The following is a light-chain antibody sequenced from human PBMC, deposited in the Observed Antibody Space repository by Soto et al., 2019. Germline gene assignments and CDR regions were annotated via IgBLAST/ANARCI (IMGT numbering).Light chain of an antibody. CDR3: QQYNTWPPT. CDR1: QSVRSN. J-gene: IGKJ1*01. Sequence: EIVVAQSPATLSVSPGERVTLSCRASQSVRSNLAWYQQKPGQAPRLLIYGASTRATGIPARFSGSGSGTEFTLTISSLQSEDFALYYCQQYNTWPPTFGQGAKVDI. V-gene: IGKV3-15*01. CDR2: GAS.